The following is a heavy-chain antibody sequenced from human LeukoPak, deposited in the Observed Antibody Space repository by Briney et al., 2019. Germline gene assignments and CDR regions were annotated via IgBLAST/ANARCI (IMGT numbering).Heavy chain of an antibody. V-gene: IGHV3-7*01. CDR3: ARLKAASSYGSRWSTIYYYYMDV. Sequence: GGSLRLSCAASDFTFISYWMTWVRQAPGKGLEWVANIKQDGSEKYYVDSVKGRFTISRDNAKNSLYLQMKSLRAEDTAVYYCARLKAASSYGSRWSTIYYYYMDVWGKGTTVT. J-gene: IGHJ6*03. D-gene: IGHD6-13*01. CDR2: IKQDGSEK. CDR1: DFTFISYW.